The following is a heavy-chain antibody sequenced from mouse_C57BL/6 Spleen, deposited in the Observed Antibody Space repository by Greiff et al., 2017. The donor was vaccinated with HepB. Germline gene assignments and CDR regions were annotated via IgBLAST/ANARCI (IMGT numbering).Heavy chain of an antibody. Sequence: QVQLQQSGPELVKPGASVKISCKASGYAFSSSWMNWVKQRPGKGLEWIGRIYPGDGDTNYNGKFKGKATLTADKSSSTAYMQLSSLTSEDSAVYFCARWDGYYDAMDYWGQGTSVTVSS. CDR1: GYAFSSSW. V-gene: IGHV1-82*01. J-gene: IGHJ4*01. D-gene: IGHD2-3*01. CDR2: IYPGDGDT. CDR3: ARWDGYYDAMDY.